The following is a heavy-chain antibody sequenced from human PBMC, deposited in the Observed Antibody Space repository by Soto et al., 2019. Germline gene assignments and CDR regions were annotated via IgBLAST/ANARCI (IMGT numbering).Heavy chain of an antibody. J-gene: IGHJ4*01. CDR1: GFSFSSYD. CDR2: IIGNSGTT. D-gene: IGHD5-18*01. Sequence: PGGSLRLSCVASGFSFSSYDMSWVRQAPGKGLEWVSFIIGNSGTTYYADPVKGRFTISRDNSKNTLYLQMSRLGAEDTAAYYCAKGSTYSFYFDHWGQGTLVTVSS. CDR3: AKGSTYSFYFDH. V-gene: IGHV3-23*01.